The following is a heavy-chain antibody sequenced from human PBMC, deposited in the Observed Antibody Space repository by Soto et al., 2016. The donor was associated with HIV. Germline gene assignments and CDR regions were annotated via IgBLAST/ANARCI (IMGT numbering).Heavy chain of an antibody. V-gene: IGHV3-21*03. CDR2: ISSMSEKH. CDR1: EFIFSSYS. CDR3: AREGDRGPTTKYMDV. J-gene: IGHJ6*03. Sequence: EVQLVESGGVLVKPGESLRLSCAASEFIFSSYSMNWVRQAPGKGLEWVSSISSMSEKHQLRRLSEGPIHHLQRQRQELNCNLQMNSLRVEDTAVYYCAREGDRGPTTKYMDVWGKGTTVTVXS. D-gene: IGHD1-26*01.